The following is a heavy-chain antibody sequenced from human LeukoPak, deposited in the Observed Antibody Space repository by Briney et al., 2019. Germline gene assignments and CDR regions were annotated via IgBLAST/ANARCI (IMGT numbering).Heavy chain of an antibody. J-gene: IGHJ3*02. CDR1: CGSISSYY. CDR2: IYYSGST. CDR3: ARVGIAVAGTLAFDI. D-gene: IGHD6-19*01. V-gene: IGHV4-59*01. Sequence: PSETLSLTCTVSCGSISSYYWSWIRQPPGKGLEWIGYIYYSGSTNYNPSLKSRVTISVDTSKNQFSLKLSSVTAADTAVYYCARVGIAVAGTLAFDIWGQGTMVTVSS.